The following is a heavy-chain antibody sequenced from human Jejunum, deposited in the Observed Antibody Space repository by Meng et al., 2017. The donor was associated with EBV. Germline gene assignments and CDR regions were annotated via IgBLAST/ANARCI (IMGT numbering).Heavy chain of an antibody. CDR1: GGSITSKNWY. V-gene: IGHV4-39*07. CDR2: IYYSGST. D-gene: IGHD6-19*01. J-gene: IGHJ4*02. CDR3: ARGGGIAVAGE. Sequence: QLQLQESGPGLVKPSETLSLPCTVSGGSITSKNWYWSWIRQPPGKGLEWIGSIYYSGSTYYNPSLKSRVTISVDTSKNQFSLKLSSVTAADTAVYYCARGGGIAVAGEWGQGTLVTVSS.